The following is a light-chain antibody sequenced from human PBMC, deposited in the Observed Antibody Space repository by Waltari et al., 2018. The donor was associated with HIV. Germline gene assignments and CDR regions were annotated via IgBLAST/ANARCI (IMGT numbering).Light chain of an antibody. CDR1: SSTIGAGFD. CDR2: GNS. Sequence: QSLLTPPPSASGAPGQRVTISCPGSSSTIGAGFDVHWYQQLPGTIPKLLIYGNSNRPSGVPHRFSGSKSGTSASLAITGLQAEDEADYYCQSYDRSLSGYVVFGGGTKLTVL. J-gene: IGLJ2*01. V-gene: IGLV1-40*01. CDR3: QSYDRSLSGYVV.